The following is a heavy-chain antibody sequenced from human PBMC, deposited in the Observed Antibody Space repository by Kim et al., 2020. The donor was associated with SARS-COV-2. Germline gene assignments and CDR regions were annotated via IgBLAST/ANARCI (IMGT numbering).Heavy chain of an antibody. Sequence: SETLSLTCTVSSASVSGGSYYWSWIRQAPGKGLEWIGFLYYNGRTSYNPSLKSRVTISLDTSKNQFSLNLTSVTAADTAIYYCARDLHGDGYYFHYWGQGALVTASS. D-gene: IGHD2-2*03. CDR3: ARDLHGDGYYFHY. CDR1: SASVSGGSYY. J-gene: IGHJ4*02. CDR2: LYYNGRT. V-gene: IGHV4-61*01.